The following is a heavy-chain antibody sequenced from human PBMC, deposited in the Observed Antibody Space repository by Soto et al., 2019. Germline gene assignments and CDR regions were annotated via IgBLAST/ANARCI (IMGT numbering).Heavy chain of an antibody. CDR2: INHSGSA. Sequence: QVQLQQWGAGLLKPSETLSLTCDVYGGSFSDCIWTWIRQTAGKGLQWIGQINHSGSANYNPSLKSRVTISVHTSSSQFSLELSSVTAADTAVYYCARGLISGSHYSGGWYYFDSWGQGTQVTVSS. CDR3: ARGLISGSHYSGGWYYFDS. CDR1: GGSFSDCI. V-gene: IGHV4-34*01. D-gene: IGHD1-26*01. J-gene: IGHJ4*02.